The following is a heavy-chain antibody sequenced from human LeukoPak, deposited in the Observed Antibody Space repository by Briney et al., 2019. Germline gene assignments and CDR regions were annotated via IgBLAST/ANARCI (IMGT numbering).Heavy chain of an antibody. CDR1: GVSFSGYY. CDR3: AMNYYGSGSHRSGFDY. Sequence: PSETLSLTSAVYGVSFSGYYWSWIPQPPGKGLERIGEINHSGSTNYNPSLKSRVTISVDTSKNQFSLKLSSVTAADTAVYYCAMNYYGSGSHRSGFDYWGQGTLVTVSP. J-gene: IGHJ4*02. CDR2: INHSGST. D-gene: IGHD3-10*01. V-gene: IGHV4-34*01.